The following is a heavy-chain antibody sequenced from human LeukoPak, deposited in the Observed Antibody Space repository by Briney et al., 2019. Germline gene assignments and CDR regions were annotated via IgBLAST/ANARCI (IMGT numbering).Heavy chain of an antibody. V-gene: IGHV3-23*01. Sequence: GGSLRLSCAASGFTFSSSAMSWVRQAPGKGLEWVSSVSGSGGYTYYADSVKGRFTISRDSSKNTLYLQMNSLRAEDTALYYCAKESAGAGRSYFDYWGQGTLVTVSS. J-gene: IGHJ4*02. CDR1: GFTFSSSA. D-gene: IGHD6-13*01. CDR2: VSGSGGYT. CDR3: AKESAGAGRSYFDY.